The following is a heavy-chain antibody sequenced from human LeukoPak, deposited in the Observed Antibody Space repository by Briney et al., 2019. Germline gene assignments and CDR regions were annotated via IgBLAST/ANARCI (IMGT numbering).Heavy chain of an antibody. V-gene: IGHV1-2*02. CDR1: GYTFTGYY. CDR2: INPNSGGT. D-gene: IGHD4-17*01. Sequence: ASVKVSCKASGYTFTGYYMHWVRQAPGQGLEWMGWINPNSGGTNYAQKFQGRVTITTDESTSTAYMELSSLRSEDTAVYYCAIDYGDYPFDYWGQGTLVTVSS. CDR3: AIDYGDYPFDY. J-gene: IGHJ4*02.